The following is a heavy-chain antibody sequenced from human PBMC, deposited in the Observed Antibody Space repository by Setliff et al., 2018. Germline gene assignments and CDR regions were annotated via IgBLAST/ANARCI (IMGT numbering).Heavy chain of an antibody. CDR1: GGSFSGYY. V-gene: IGHV4-34*12. CDR3: ARSFSRREKFLLDY. D-gene: IGHD2-8*02. CDR2: IIHSGST. Sequence: KPSETLSLTCAVYGGSFSGYYWSWIRQPPGKRLEWMGEIIHSGSTNYNPSLKSRVTISXXXXXNXXXXXXXXXXXXXXXXXYCARSFSRREKFLLDYWGQGALVTVSS. J-gene: IGHJ4*02.